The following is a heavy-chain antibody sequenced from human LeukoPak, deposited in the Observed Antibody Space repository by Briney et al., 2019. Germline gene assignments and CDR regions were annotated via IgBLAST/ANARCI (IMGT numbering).Heavy chain of an antibody. D-gene: IGHD5-12*01. CDR1: GFTFSSYE. J-gene: IGHJ4*02. Sequence: GGSLRLSCAASGFTFSSYEMNWVRQAPGKGLEWVSYISSGSTIYYADSVKGRFTISRDNAKNSLYLQMNSLRAEDTAVYYCARTTSGYGFDYWGQGTLVTVSS. V-gene: IGHV3-48*03. CDR3: ARTTSGYGFDY. CDR2: ISSGSTI.